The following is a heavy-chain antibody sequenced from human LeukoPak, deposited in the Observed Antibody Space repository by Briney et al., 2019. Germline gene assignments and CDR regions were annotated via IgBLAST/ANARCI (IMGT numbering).Heavy chain of an antibody. Sequence: PSETLSLTCTVSGGSISSYYWSWIRQPPGKGLEWIGYIYYSGSTNYNPSLKSLVTISVDTSKNQFSLKLSSVTAADTAVYYCARDKGGSYYWIDAFDIWGQGTMVTVSS. CDR3: ARDKGGSYYWIDAFDI. V-gene: IGHV4-59*01. D-gene: IGHD1-26*01. J-gene: IGHJ3*02. CDR1: GGSISSYY. CDR2: IYYSGST.